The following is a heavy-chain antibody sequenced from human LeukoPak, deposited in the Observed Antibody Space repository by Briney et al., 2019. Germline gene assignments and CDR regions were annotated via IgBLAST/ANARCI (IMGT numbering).Heavy chain of an antibody. V-gene: IGHV1-18*01. CDR1: GYSFSSYG. J-gene: IGHJ5*02. Sequence: ASVKVSCKASGYSFSSYGISWVRQAPGQGLEWTGWISAYNGNTNYVQKLQGRVTMTTDTSTTTAYMELRSLRSDDTAVYYCARGGLGYCSGGSCPTSWFDPWGQGTLVIVSS. CDR3: ARGGLGYCSGGSCPTSWFDP. D-gene: IGHD2-15*01. CDR2: ISAYNGNT.